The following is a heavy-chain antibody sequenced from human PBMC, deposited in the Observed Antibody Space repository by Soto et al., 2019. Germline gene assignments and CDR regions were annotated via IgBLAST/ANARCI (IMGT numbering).Heavy chain of an antibody. CDR3: AREAQDCSGGSCFDP. CDR1: GGSISSYY. Sequence: SETLSLTCTVSGGSISSYYWSWIRQPPGKGLEWIGYIYYSGSTNYNPSLKSRVTISVDTSKNQFSLKLSSVTAADTAVYYCAREAQDCSGGSCFDPWGQGTLVTVSS. J-gene: IGHJ5*02. V-gene: IGHV4-59*01. CDR2: IYYSGST. D-gene: IGHD2-15*01.